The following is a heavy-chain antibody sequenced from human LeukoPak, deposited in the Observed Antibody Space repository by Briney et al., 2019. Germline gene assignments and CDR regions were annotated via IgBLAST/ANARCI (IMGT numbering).Heavy chain of an antibody. CDR3: ARDRTGYGHFDY. Sequence: SETLSLTCTVSGGSISSSDYYWSWIRHPPGKGLEWIGYIYYSGSTYYNPSLQSRVTISVDTSKNQFSLKLSSVTAADTAVYYCARDRTGYGHFDYWGQGTLVTVSS. CDR2: IYYSGST. D-gene: IGHD4-17*01. J-gene: IGHJ4*02. CDR1: GGSISSSDYY. V-gene: IGHV4-30-4*08.